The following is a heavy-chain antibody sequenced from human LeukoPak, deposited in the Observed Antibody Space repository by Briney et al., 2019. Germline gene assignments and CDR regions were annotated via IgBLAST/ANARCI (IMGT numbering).Heavy chain of an antibody. CDR1: GFTFSNAW. CDR2: ISSSSSTI. CDR3: ARGGSSMIVVVNPLPRPFDY. Sequence: GGSLGLSCAASGFTFSNAWMNWVRQAPGKGLEWVSYISSSSSTIYYADSVKGRFTISRDNAKNSLYLQMNSLRDEDTAVYYCARGGSSMIVVVNPLPRPFDYWGQGTLVTVSS. V-gene: IGHV3-48*02. J-gene: IGHJ4*02. D-gene: IGHD3-22*01.